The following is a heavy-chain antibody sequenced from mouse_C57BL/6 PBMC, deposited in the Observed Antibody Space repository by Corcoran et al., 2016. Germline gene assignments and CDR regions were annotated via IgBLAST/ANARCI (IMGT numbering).Heavy chain of an antibody. CDR1: GYTFTTYG. Sequence: QIQLVQSGPELKKPVETVKISCKASGYTFTTYGMSWVKQAPGKGLKWMGWINTYSGVPTYADDFKGRFAFSLETSASTAYLQINNLKNEDTATYFCARFVYGNWYFDVWGTGTTVTVSS. D-gene: IGHD2-1*01. CDR3: ARFVYGNWYFDV. V-gene: IGHV9-3*01. J-gene: IGHJ1*03. CDR2: INTYSGVP.